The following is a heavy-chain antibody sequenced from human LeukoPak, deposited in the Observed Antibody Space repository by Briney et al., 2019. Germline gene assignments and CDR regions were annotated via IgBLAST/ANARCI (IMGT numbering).Heavy chain of an antibody. D-gene: IGHD5-24*01. Sequence: SVKVSCKASGGTFSSYAISWVRQAPGPGLEWMGGIIPIFGTANYAQKFQGRVTITADESTSTAYMELSSLRSEDTAVYYCARDFGDGYNYRHDAFDIWGQGTMVTVSS. CDR2: IIPIFGTA. CDR3: ARDFGDGYNYRHDAFDI. J-gene: IGHJ3*02. CDR1: GGTFSSYA. V-gene: IGHV1-69*13.